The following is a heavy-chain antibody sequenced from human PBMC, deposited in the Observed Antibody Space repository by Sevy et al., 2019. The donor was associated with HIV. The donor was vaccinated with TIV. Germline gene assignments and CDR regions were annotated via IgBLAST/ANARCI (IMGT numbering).Heavy chain of an antibody. CDR3: ARGGVGATKIDY. CDR1: GGSISSYY. J-gene: IGHJ4*02. CDR2: IYYSGST. D-gene: IGHD1-26*01. V-gene: IGHV4-59*01. Sequence: SETLSLACTVSGGSISSYYWSWIRQPPGKGLEWIGYIYYSGSTNYNPSLKSRVTISVDTSKNQFSLKLSSVTAADTAVYYCARGGVGATKIDYWGQGTLVTVSS.